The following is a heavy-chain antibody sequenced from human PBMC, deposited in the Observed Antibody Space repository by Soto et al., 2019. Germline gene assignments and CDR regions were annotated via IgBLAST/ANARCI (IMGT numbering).Heavy chain of an antibody. Sequence: SETLSLTCAVNAGSFSPYYWNCIRQSPGKGLEWIGKIKHSGSSNYKPSLRSRVSISVDMSKNQVSLRSSSVTAADTAVYYCASQQQWLDYWGQGTPVTVSS. CDR1: AGSFSPYY. D-gene: IGHD6-19*01. J-gene: IGHJ4*02. CDR3: ASQQQWLDY. CDR2: IKHSGSS. V-gene: IGHV4-34*01.